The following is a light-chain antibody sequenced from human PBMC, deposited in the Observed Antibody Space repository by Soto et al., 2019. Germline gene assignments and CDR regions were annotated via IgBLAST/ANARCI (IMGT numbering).Light chain of an antibody. V-gene: IGKV3-20*01. J-gene: IGKJ1*01. CDR2: GAS. CDR1: QSVSSTY. CDR3: QQYGGSRWK. Sequence: EIVLTQSPGTLSLSPGERATLSCRASQSVSSTYLAWYQQKPGQAPRLLIYGASNRATGIPDRFSGSGSGTDFTLTISRLEPEDFAVYYCQQYGGSRWKFGQGTKV.